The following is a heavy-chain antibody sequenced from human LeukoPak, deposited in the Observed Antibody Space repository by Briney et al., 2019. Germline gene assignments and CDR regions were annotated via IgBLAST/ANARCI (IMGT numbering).Heavy chain of an antibody. CDR3: AREIKGSIVVVVAATYSGRQEGGYFDY. Sequence: SETLSLTCAVYGGSFSGYYWSWIRQPPGKGLEWIGEINHSGSTNYNPSLKSRVTISVDTSKNQFSLKLSSATAADTAVYYCAREIKGSIVVVVAATYSGRQEGGYFDYWGQGTLVTVSS. D-gene: IGHD2-15*01. CDR2: INHSGST. CDR1: GGSFSGYY. J-gene: IGHJ4*02. V-gene: IGHV4-34*01.